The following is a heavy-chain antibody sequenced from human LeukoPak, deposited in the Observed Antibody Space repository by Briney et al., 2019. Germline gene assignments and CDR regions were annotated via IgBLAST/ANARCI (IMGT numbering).Heavy chain of an antibody. Sequence: GASVKVSCKASGYTFTGYYMHWVRQAPGQGLEWMGWINPNSGGTNYAQKFQGRVTMTRDTSISTAYMELSRLRSDDTAVYYCASCSSTSCYSRISYFQHWGQGTLVTVSS. CDR1: GYTFTGYY. J-gene: IGHJ1*01. V-gene: IGHV1-2*02. D-gene: IGHD2-2*02. CDR2: INPNSGGT. CDR3: ASCSSTSCYSRISYFQH.